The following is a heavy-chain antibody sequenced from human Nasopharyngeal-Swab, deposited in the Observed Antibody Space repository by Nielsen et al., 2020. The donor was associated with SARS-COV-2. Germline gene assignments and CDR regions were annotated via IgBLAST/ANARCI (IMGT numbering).Heavy chain of an antibody. V-gene: IGHV3-30*03. CDR3: ARTETYYYGSGRYYPIDY. CDR2: ISYDGSNK. D-gene: IGHD3-10*01. CDR1: GFTFSSYG. Sequence: GGSLRLSCAASGFTFSSYGMHWVRQAPGKGLEWVAVISYDGSNKYYADSVKGRFTISRDNSKNTLYLQMNSLRAEDTAVYYCARTETYYYGSGRYYPIDYWGQGTLVTVSS. J-gene: IGHJ4*02.